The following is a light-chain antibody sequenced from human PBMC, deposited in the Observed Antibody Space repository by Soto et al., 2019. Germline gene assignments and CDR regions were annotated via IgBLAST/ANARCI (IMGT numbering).Light chain of an antibody. J-gene: IGLJ3*02. CDR1: NIGSKS. CDR3: QVWDSSSDHPV. V-gene: IGLV3-21*04. Sequence: SYDLIQPPSVSVAPGKTARITCGGNNIGSKSVHWYQQKPGQAPVLVIYYDTDRPSGIPERFSGSNSGNTATLTISRVEAGDEADYYCQVWDSSSDHPVFGGGTKLTVL. CDR2: YDT.